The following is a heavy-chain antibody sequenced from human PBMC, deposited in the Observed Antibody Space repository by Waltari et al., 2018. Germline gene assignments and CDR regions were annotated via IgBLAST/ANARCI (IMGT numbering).Heavy chain of an antibody. Sequence: EVQLVESGGGLVKPGGSLRLSCAASGFTFSSYSMNWVRQAPGKGLEWVSSISSSSSYKYYADSVKGRLTSSRDNAKNSLYLQMNSLRAEDTAVYYCARDLAVAGIGADYWGQGTLVTVSS. J-gene: IGHJ4*02. CDR3: ARDLAVAGIGADY. CDR2: ISSSSSYK. CDR1: GFTFSSYS. V-gene: IGHV3-21*01. D-gene: IGHD6-19*01.